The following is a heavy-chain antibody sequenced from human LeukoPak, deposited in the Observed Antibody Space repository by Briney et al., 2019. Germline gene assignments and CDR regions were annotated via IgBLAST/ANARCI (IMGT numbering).Heavy chain of an antibody. J-gene: IGHJ4*02. Sequence: PGGSLRLSCAAPGFTFSDHYMDWVRQAPGKGLEWVGRSRDKGNSYATEYAASVKGRFTISRDDSKNSLYLQMNSLKTEDTAVYYCAREYSSGWDWGQGTLVTVSS. V-gene: IGHV3-72*01. D-gene: IGHD6-19*01. CDR3: AREYSSGWD. CDR1: GFTFSDHY. CDR2: SRDKGNSYAT.